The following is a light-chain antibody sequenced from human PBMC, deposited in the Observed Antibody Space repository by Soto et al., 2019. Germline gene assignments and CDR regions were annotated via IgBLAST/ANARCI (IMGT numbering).Light chain of an antibody. Sequence: QSVLTQPASVSGSPGQSITISCTGTSSDVGAYNFVSWYQQHPGKVPKLMIFDASSRPSGVSDRFSGSKSGNTASLTISGLQAEDEGDYYCSSYTSSSTHVFGSGTKVTVL. CDR2: DAS. CDR1: SSDVGAYNF. CDR3: SSYTSSSTHV. J-gene: IGLJ1*01. V-gene: IGLV2-14*03.